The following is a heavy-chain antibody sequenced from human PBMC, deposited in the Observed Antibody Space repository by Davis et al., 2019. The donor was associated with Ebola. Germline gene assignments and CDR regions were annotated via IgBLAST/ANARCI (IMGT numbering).Heavy chain of an antibody. CDR2: IYHSGST. Sequence: SETLSLTCAVSGGSISSSNWWSWVRQPPGKGLEWIGEIYHSGSTNYNPSLTSRLIISKDNSKNQFSLKMSSVTAADTALYYCARVKVGHTTPFEYWGQGTLVTVSS. J-gene: IGHJ4*02. CDR3: ARVKVGHTTPFEY. V-gene: IGHV4-4*02. CDR1: GGSISSSNW. D-gene: IGHD1-26*01.